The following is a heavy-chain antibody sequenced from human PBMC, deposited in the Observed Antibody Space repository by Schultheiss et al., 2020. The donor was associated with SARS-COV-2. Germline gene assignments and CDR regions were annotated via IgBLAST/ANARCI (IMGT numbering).Heavy chain of an antibody. J-gene: IGHJ4*02. Sequence: ASVKVSCKVSGYTLTELSMHWVRQAPGKGLEWMGGFDPEDGETIYAQKFQGRVTMTTDTSTSTAYMELRSLRSDDTAVYYCARGGEIAVADPFDYWGQGTLVTVSS. CDR3: ARGGEIAVADPFDY. V-gene: IGHV1-24*01. D-gene: IGHD6-19*01. CDR1: GYTLTELS. CDR2: FDPEDGET.